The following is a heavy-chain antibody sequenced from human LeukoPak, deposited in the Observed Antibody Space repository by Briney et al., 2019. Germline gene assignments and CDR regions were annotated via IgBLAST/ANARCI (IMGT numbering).Heavy chain of an antibody. CDR3: AKSMGSGWEDDGFDI. CDR2: ISYDGSNK. V-gene: IGHV3-30*18. Sequence: QPGGSLRLSCAASGFTFSSYGMHWVRQAPGKGLEWVAVISYDGSNKYYADSVKGRFTISRGNSKNTLYLQMNSLRAEDTAVYYCAKSMGSGWEDDGFDIWGQGTMVTVSS. CDR1: GFTFSSYG. J-gene: IGHJ3*02. D-gene: IGHD6-19*01.